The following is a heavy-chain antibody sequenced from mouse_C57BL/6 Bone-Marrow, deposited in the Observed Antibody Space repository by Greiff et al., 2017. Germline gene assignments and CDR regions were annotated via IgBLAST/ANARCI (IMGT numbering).Heavy chain of an antibody. CDR1: GYTFTSYW. D-gene: IGHD1-1*01. CDR3: ARTSITTVVDY. V-gene: IGHV1-52*01. J-gene: IGHJ2*01. CDR2: IDPSDSET. Sequence: VNVVESGAELARPGASVKLSCKASGYTFTSYWMHWVKQRPIQGLEWIGNIDPSDSETHYNQKFKDKATLTVDKSSSTAYMQLSSLTSEDSAVYYCARTSITTVVDYWGQGTTLTVSS.